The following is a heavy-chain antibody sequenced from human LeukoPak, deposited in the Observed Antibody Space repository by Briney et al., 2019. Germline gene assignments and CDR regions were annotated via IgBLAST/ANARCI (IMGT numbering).Heavy chain of an antibody. CDR1: GYTFTGYD. CDR3: ARGFRDYYDSSGYWHFDY. Sequence: ASVKVSCKASGYTFTGYDINWVRQATGQGLEWMGWMNPNSGNTGYAQKFQGRVTITRNTSISTAYMELSSLRSEGTAVYYCARGFRDYYDSSGYWHFDYWGQGTLVTVSS. CDR2: MNPNSGNT. V-gene: IGHV1-8*03. J-gene: IGHJ4*02. D-gene: IGHD3-22*01.